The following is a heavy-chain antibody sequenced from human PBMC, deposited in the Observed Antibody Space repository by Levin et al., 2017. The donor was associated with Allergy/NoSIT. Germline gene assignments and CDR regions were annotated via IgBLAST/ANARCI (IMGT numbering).Heavy chain of an antibody. D-gene: IGHD2-15*01. CDR3: ARGGYCSGGSCYSEKVMDFDY. Sequence: PSETLSLTCAVYGGSFSGYYWSWIRQPPGKGLEWIGEINHSGSTNYNPSLKSRVTISVDTSKNQFSLKLSSVTAADTAVYYCARGGYCSGGSCYSEKVMDFDYWGQGTLVTVSS. CDR2: INHSGST. CDR1: GGSFSGYY. J-gene: IGHJ4*02. V-gene: IGHV4-34*01.